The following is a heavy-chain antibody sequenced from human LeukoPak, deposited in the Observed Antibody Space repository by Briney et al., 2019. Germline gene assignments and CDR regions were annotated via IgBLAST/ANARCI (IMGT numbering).Heavy chain of an antibody. V-gene: IGHV3-23*01. J-gene: IGHJ4*02. D-gene: IGHD3-10*01. CDR3: AKDDGSGSYRGDYFDY. CDR2: ISGSGGST. CDR1: GSTFSSYA. Sequence: PGGSLRLSCAASGSTFSSYAMSWVRQAPGKGLEWVSAISGSGGSTYYADSVKGWSTISRDNSKNTLYLQMNSLRAEDTAVYYCAKDDGSGSYRGDYFDYWGQGTLVTVSS.